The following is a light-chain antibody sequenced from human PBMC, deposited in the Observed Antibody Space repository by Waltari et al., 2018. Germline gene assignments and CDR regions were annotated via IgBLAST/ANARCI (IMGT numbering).Light chain of an antibody. CDR2: SAS. Sequence: EIVLTQSPDTLSLSPGERATLSCRASQSVTNSLAWYQQKPGQAPRLLIYSASNRATGVPARFSGSGSGTDFTLTISSPEPEDFAVYYCQQRSNWPRTFGQGTKVEIK. CDR1: QSVTNS. CDR3: QQRSNWPRT. V-gene: IGKV3-11*01. J-gene: IGKJ1*01.